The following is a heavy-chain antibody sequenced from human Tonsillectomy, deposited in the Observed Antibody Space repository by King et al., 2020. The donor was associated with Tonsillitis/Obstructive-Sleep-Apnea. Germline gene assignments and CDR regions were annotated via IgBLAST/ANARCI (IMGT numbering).Heavy chain of an antibody. D-gene: IGHD3-16*01. J-gene: IGHJ4*02. CDR1: GYTLTSYY. CDR2: INPSGGST. V-gene: IGHV1-46*01. CDR3: ARDGKITFGGVAPYYFDY. Sequence: VQLVESGAEVKKPGASVKVSCKASGYTLTSYYMHWVRQAPGQGLEWMVIINPSGGSTSSAQKCQGRVTLTRDTSMSTVYMELSSLRSEDTAVYYCARDGKITFGGVAPYYFDYCGQGTLVTVSS.